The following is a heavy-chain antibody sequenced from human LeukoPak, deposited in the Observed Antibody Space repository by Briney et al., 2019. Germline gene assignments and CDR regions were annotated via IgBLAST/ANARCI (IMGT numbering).Heavy chain of an antibody. J-gene: IGHJ5*02. CDR1: GYSFTSYW. V-gene: IGHV5-51*01. CDR3: ARSRPGAIPLLNWFDP. D-gene: IGHD2-21*01. Sequence: GESLKISCKGSGYSFTSYWIGWVRQMPGKGLEWMGIIYPGDSDTRYSPSFQGQVTISADKSISTAYLQWSSLKASDTAMYYCARSRPGAIPLLNWFDPRGQGTLVTVSS. CDR2: IYPGDSDT.